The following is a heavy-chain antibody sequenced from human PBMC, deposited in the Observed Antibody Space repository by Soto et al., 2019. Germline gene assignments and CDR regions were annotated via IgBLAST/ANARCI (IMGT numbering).Heavy chain of an antibody. Sequence: PGGSLRLSCAASGFTFSSYWMSWVRQAPGKGLEWVANIKQDGSEKYYVDSVKGRFTISGDNAKNSLYLQMNSLRAEDTAVYYCERVGYYDFWSGHYTYYYYGMDVWGQGSTVTVSS. V-gene: IGHV3-7*01. CDR1: GFTFSSYW. CDR2: IKQDGSEK. CDR3: ERVGYYDFWSGHYTYYYYGMDV. J-gene: IGHJ6*02. D-gene: IGHD3-3*01.